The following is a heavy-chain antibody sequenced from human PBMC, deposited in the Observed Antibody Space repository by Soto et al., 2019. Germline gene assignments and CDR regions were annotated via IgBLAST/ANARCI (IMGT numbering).Heavy chain of an antibody. J-gene: IGHJ4*02. Sequence: QGQLVPSGAEVKKPGSSVKVSCKASGGTFSSYAISWVRQAPGQGLEWMGGIIPIFGTGNYAQKFQGRVTITADKPTSTAYMELRSRRSEDTAVYYCARYKEWLRFRYFDYWGQGTLVTVSS. CDR3: ARYKEWLRFRYFDY. V-gene: IGHV1-69*06. CDR1: GGTFSSYA. D-gene: IGHD5-12*01. CDR2: IIPIFGTG.